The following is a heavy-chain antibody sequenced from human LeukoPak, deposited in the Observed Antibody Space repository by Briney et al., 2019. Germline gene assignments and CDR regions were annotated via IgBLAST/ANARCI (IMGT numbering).Heavy chain of an antibody. V-gene: IGHV4-34*01. D-gene: IGHD4-17*01. J-gene: IGHJ4*02. CDR3: ARGSYDYGDYGVFDY. CDR1: GGSISSYY. CDR2: INHNENT. Sequence: SETLSLTCTVSGGSISSYYWSWIRQPPGKGLEWIGEINHNENTNYKATLKSRVTISVDTSKNQFSLKLTSVTAADTGVYYCARGSYDYGDYGVFDYWGQGTLVTVSS.